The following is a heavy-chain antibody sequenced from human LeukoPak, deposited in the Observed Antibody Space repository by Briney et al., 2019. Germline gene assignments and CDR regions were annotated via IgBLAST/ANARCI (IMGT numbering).Heavy chain of an antibody. CDR2: MNPNSGDT. D-gene: IGHD5-18*01. V-gene: IGHV1-8*01. Sequence: ASVKVSCKAPGYTFTSYEIMWVRQATGQGLEWMGWMNPNSGDTGYAQKFQGRVTMNRDTSKSTAYMDLSNLRSEDTAVYYCARAPRQLSYYYGLDVWGQGTTVTVSS. CDR3: ARAPRQLSYYYGLDV. CDR1: GYTFTSYE. J-gene: IGHJ6*02.